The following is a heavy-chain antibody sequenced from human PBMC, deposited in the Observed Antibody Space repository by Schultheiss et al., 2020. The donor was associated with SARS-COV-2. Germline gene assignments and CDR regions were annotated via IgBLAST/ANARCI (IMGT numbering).Heavy chain of an antibody. J-gene: IGHJ4*02. D-gene: IGHD5-24*01. V-gene: IGHV4-59*01. CDR3: ARVGSGKATTDYFDY. CDR2: IYYSGST. Sequence: SETLSLTCAVYGGSFSGYYWSWIRQPPGKGLEWIGYIYYSGSTNYNPSLKSRVTISVDTSKNQFSLKLSSVTAADTAVYYCARVGSGKATTDYFDYWGQGTLVTVSS. CDR1: GGSFSGYY.